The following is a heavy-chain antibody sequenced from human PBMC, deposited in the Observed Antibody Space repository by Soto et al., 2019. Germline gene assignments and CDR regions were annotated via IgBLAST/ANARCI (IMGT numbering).Heavy chain of an antibody. Sequence: GASVKVSWKASGYTFTGYYMHWGRQAPGQGLEWVGWINPNSGGTNYAQKFQGWVTMTRDTSISTAYMELSRLRSDDTAVYYCAGDREYCSSTSCPPAYYYYYGMDVWGQGTTVTVSS. CDR1: GYTFTGYY. J-gene: IGHJ6*02. V-gene: IGHV1-2*04. D-gene: IGHD2-2*01. CDR2: INPNSGGT. CDR3: AGDREYCSSTSCPPAYYYYYGMDV.